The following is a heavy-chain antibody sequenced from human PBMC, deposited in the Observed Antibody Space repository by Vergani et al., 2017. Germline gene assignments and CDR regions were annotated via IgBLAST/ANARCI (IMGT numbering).Heavy chain of an antibody. CDR1: GGSISSYY. J-gene: IGHJ2*01. CDR2: IYYSGST. V-gene: IGHV4-59*01. Sequence: QVQLQESGPGLVKPSETLSLTCTVSGGSISSYYWSWIRQPPGKGLEWIGYIYYSGSTNYNPSLKSRVTISVDTSKNQFSLKLSSVTAADTAVYYCAGEGMSLFVKGDWYFDLWGRGTLVTVSS. D-gene: IGHD2/OR15-2a*01. CDR3: AGEGMSLFVKGDWYFDL.